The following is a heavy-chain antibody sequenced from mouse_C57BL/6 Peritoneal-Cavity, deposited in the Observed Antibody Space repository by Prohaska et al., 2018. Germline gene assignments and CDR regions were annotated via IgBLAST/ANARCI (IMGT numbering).Heavy chain of an antibody. V-gene: IGHV4-1*01. D-gene: IGHD2-5*01. Sequence: EVKLLQSGGGLVQPGGSLNISCAASGIDFSRNWMSWVRRAPGKGLEWIGEINPDSITINYAPSLKDKFIISRDNAKNTLYLKMSKVRSEDTALYYCASSNSYAMDYWGKGTSVTVSS. CDR1: GIDFSRNW. CDR3: ASSNSYAMDY. CDR2: INPDSITI. J-gene: IGHJ4*01.